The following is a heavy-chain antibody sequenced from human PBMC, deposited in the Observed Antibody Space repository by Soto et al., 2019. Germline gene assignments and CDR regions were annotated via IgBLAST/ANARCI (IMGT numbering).Heavy chain of an antibody. Sequence: EVQLLESGGGLVQPGGSLRLSCAASGFTFSSYAMSWVRQAPGKGLEWVSAISDGGGNTYYGDSVKGRFTISRDNSKNRLYLEMNSLSAEDTAVYFCAQTTTSILLFDPWGQGNLVTFS. CDR2: ISDGGGNT. V-gene: IGHV3-23*01. CDR1: GFTFSSYA. CDR3: AQTTTSILLFDP. J-gene: IGHJ5*02. D-gene: IGHD1-1*01.